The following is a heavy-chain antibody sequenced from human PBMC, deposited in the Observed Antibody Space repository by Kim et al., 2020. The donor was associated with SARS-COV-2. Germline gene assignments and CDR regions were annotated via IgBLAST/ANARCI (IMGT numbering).Heavy chain of an antibody. J-gene: IGHJ5*02. V-gene: IGHV3-30-3*01. CDR3: AREGSYDPYDSSGYYYGGRKWFGT. D-gene: IGHD3-22*01. Sequence: GGSLRLSCAASDFTFSNYAMHWVRQAPGKGLEWVAVISNDGSGKYYADSVTGRFIISRDNSNNMLYLQMDSLRTEDTAMFYCAREGSYDPYDSSGYYYGGRKWFGTWGQGTLVTVSS. CDR1: DFTFSNYA. CDR2: ISNDGSGK.